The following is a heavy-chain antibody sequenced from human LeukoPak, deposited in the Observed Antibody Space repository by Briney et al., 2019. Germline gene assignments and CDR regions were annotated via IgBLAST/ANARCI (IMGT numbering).Heavy chain of an antibody. CDR1: GYTFTGYY. D-gene: IGHD1-26*01. V-gene: IGHV1-2*02. Sequence: ASVKVSCKTSGYTFTGYYMHWVRQAPGQGLEWMGWINPNSGGTNYAQKFQGRVTMTRDTSISTAYMELSRLRSDDTAVYYCASVPPEDSGRNSPLGYWGQGTLVTVSS. J-gene: IGHJ4*02. CDR2: INPNSGGT. CDR3: ASVPPEDSGRNSPLGY.